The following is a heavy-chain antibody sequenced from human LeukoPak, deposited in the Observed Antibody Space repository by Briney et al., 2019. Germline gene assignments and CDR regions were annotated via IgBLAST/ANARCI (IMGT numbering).Heavy chain of an antibody. CDR3: ARVHYYYYYMDV. J-gene: IGHJ6*03. CDR1: GFTFSSRDW. CDR2: IKQDGSEK. V-gene: IGHV3-7*01. Sequence: GGSLRLSCVASGFTFSSRDWMTWVRQAPGKGLEWVANIKQDGSEKYYVDSVKGRFTISRDNAKNSLYLQMNSLRAEDTAVYYCARVHYYYYYMDVWGKGTTVTVSS.